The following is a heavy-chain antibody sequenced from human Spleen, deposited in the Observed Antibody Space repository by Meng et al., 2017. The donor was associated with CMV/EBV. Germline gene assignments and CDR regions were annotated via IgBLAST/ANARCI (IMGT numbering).Heavy chain of an antibody. CDR1: GYTFTAYY. CDR3: ARGGYCSSSSCYEFDH. V-gene: IGHV1-2*02. J-gene: IGHJ4*02. CDR2: INPNSGDT. Sequence: ASVKVSCKASGYTFTAYYMHWVRRAPGHGLEWMGWINPNSGDTKYAQKFQGRVTMTRDTSISTAYMDLSSLRSDDTAVYYCARGGYCSSSSCYEFDHWGQGALVTVSS. D-gene: IGHD2-2*01.